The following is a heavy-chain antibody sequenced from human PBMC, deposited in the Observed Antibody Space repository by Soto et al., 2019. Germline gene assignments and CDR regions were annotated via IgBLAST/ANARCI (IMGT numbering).Heavy chain of an antibody. CDR2: ISGSGGST. CDR3: AKDSLPAEYCSGGSCPLGMDV. Sequence: PGGSLRLSCAASGFTFSSYAMSWVRQAPGKGLEWVSAISGSGGSTYYADSVKGRFTISRDNSKNTLYLQMNSLRAEDTAVYYCAKDSLPAEYCSGGSCPLGMDVWGQGTTVTVYS. V-gene: IGHV3-23*01. D-gene: IGHD2-15*01. CDR1: GFTFSSYA. J-gene: IGHJ6*02.